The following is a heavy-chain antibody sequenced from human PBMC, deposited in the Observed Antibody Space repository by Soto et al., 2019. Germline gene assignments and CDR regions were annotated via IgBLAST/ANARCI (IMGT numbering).Heavy chain of an antibody. J-gene: IGHJ6*02. CDR1: GFTFTSSA. D-gene: IGHD3-3*01. Sequence: SVKVSCKGSGFTFTSSAVQWVRQARGQRLEWIGWIVVGSGNTNYAQKFQERVTITRDMSTSTAYMELSSLRSEDTAVYYCAALYYDFWSGYSSPNGMDVWGQGTTVTVS. CDR3: AALYYDFWSGYSSPNGMDV. V-gene: IGHV1-58*01. CDR2: IVVGSGNT.